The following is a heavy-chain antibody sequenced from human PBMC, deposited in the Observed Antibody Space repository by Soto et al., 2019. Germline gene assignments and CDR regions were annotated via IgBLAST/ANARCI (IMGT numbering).Heavy chain of an antibody. CDR3: ARDLYGDNQFDY. V-gene: IGHV4-59*01. Sequence: SETLSLTCTVSGGSISSYYWSWIRQPPGKGLEWIGYIYYSGSTNYNPSLKSRVTISVDTSKNQFSLKLSSVTAADTAVYYCARDLYGDNQFDYWGQGPLVTSPQ. CDR2: IYYSGST. D-gene: IGHD4-17*01. J-gene: IGHJ4*02. CDR1: GGSISSYY.